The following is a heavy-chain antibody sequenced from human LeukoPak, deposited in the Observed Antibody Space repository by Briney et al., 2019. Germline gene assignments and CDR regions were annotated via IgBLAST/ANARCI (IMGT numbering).Heavy chain of an antibody. V-gene: IGHV4-34*01. D-gene: IGHD2-2*01. Sequence: SETLSLTCAVYGWSFNDYYWSWIRQPPGKGLEWIGEINARGDTNYNPSLKSRVNISVDTSKKQFSLRLTSMIAADTALYYCARGQVPAARWYKWSALWRRGTLVTVSS. J-gene: IGHJ4*01. CDR3: ARGQVPAARWYKWSAL. CDR1: GWSFNDYY. CDR2: INARGDT.